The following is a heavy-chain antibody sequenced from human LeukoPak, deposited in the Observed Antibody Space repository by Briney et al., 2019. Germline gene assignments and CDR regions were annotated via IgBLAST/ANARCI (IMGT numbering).Heavy chain of an antibody. CDR3: ARASFDH. Sequence: ASVKVSCKASGYTFVTYCINWVRPAPGKGPEWIGWISTYNGNTKYALKFQDRVTLTRDTSTTTAYMELKSLTSDDRAVYYCARASFDHWGQGTLVIVSS. CDR2: ISTYNGNT. J-gene: IGHJ4*02. V-gene: IGHV1-18*01. CDR1: GYTFVTYC.